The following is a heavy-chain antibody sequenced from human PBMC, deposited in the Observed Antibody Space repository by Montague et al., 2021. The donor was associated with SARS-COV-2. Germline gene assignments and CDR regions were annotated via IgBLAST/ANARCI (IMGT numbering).Heavy chain of an antibody. CDR3: ARVLVRTSGAMDV. CDR2: MYAGGRI. CDR1: GFSVSNNY. D-gene: IGHD3-10*01. Sequence: LRLSCAASGFSVSNNYMNWVRQAPGKGLEWVSVMYAGGRIYYTDSVKGRFIISRDNSKNILYLQMNRVRVEDTAVYYCARVLVRTSGAMDVWGQGTTVTVS. V-gene: IGHV3-53*01. J-gene: IGHJ6*02.